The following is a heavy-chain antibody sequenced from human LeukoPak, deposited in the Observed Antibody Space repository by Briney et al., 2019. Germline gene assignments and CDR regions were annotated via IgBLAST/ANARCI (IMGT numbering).Heavy chain of an antibody. Sequence: GASVKVSCKASGYTFTSYDINWVRQGTGQGLEWMGWMNPKSGNTGYAQKFQGRVTMTRDTSISTAYMELSSLRSEDTAVYYCARVTGSIDYWGQGTLVTVSS. CDR1: GYTFTSYD. CDR3: ARVTGSIDY. CDR2: MNPKSGNT. D-gene: IGHD1-26*01. V-gene: IGHV1-8*01. J-gene: IGHJ4*02.